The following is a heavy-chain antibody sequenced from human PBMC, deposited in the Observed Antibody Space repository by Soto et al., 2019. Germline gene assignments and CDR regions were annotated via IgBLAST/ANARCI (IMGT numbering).Heavy chain of an antibody. CDR2: IYYSGST. CDR1: GGSISSSSYY. D-gene: IGHD3-10*01. V-gene: IGHV4-39*07. J-gene: IGHJ4*02. Sequence: SETLSLTCTVSGGSISSSSYYWGWIRQPPGKGLEWIGSIYYSGSTYYNPSLKSRVTISVDKSKNQFSLKLSSVTAADTAVYYCARVGGFGATTIDYWGQGTLVTVSS. CDR3: ARVGGFGATTIDY.